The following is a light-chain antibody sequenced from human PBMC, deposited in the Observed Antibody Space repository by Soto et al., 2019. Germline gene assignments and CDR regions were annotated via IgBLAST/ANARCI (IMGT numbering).Light chain of an antibody. CDR2: DAS. Sequence: ILMTQSPATLSVSPGESATLSCRASQSVSNNLAWYQQKPGQAPRLLIYDASTRATGIPARFSGSGSGTEFTLTISGLQSEDFAVYCCQQYNDWPPWTFGQGTKVEIK. CDR1: QSVSNN. V-gene: IGKV3-15*01. J-gene: IGKJ1*01. CDR3: QQYNDWPPWT.